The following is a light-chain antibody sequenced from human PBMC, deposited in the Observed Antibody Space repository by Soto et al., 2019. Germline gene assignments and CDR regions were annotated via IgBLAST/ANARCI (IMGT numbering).Light chain of an antibody. CDR1: QSLVHSDGDTF. CDR3: MQATHVPRT. V-gene: IGKV2-24*01. CDR2: KIS. Sequence: DVVMTQSPLSSPVTLGQPASISCRSSQSLVHSDGDTFLSWLQQRPGQPPRLLIYKISKRLSGVTYRFSGSGAGTDFTLKISRVEAEDGGVYYCMQATHVPRTFGQGTKVEIK. J-gene: IGKJ1*01.